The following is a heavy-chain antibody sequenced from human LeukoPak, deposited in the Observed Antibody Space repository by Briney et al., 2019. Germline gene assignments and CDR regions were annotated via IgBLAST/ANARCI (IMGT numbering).Heavy chain of an antibody. D-gene: IGHD3-10*01. V-gene: IGHV3-33*01. J-gene: IGHJ6*02. CDR1: GFAFSSYG. CDR2: IWYDGSNK. Sequence: GKSLRLSCAASGFAFSSYGMHWVRQAPGKGLEWVALIWYDGSNKYYADSVKGRFTISRDSSKNTLYLEMSSLRAEDTAVYFCARERTLYVSGSGYGMDVWGQGTTVTVSS. CDR3: ARERTLYVSGSGYGMDV.